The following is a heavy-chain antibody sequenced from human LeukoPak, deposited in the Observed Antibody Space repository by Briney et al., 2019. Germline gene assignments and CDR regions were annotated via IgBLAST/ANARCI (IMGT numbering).Heavy chain of an antibody. Sequence: GESLKISCKGSGYSSTSYWIGWVRQMPGKGLERMVIIYPGDSDTRYSPSFQGQVTISADKSISTAYLQWSSLKASDTAMYYCARHNRLWFGELLHVDSGYPANYWGQGTLVTVSS. CDR3: ARHNRLWFGELLHVDSGYPANY. CDR1: GYSSTSYW. CDR2: IYPGDSDT. J-gene: IGHJ4*02. D-gene: IGHD3-10*01. V-gene: IGHV5-51*01.